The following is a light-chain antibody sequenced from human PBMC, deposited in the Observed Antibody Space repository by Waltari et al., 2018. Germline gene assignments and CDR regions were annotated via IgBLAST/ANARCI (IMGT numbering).Light chain of an antibody. CDR1: QSVSSSY. V-gene: IGKV3-20*01. Sequence: EIVLTQSPGTLSLSPGERATLSCRASQSVSSSYLAWYQKKPGQAPRLLIYGASSRATGIPDRFSGSGSGTDFTLTISRLEPEDFAVYYCQQYGSSPPWTFGQGTKVENK. CDR2: GAS. CDR3: QQYGSSPPWT. J-gene: IGKJ1*01.